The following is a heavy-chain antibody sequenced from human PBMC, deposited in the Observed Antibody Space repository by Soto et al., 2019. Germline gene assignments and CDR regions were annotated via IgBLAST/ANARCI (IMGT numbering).Heavy chain of an antibody. J-gene: IGHJ4*02. CDR1: GGSISRGRYY. V-gene: IGHV4-39*01. CDR3: ARHKDTSSRYLLPDF. Sequence: SETLSLTCTVSGGSISRGRYYWGWVRQPPGKWLEWIGSIYYSGNAYYNPSLKSRVAVSVDTSKNQFSLKVTSVTATDTAVYYCARHKDTSSRYLLPDFWGQGTLVTVSS. CDR2: IYYSGNA. D-gene: IGHD6-13*01.